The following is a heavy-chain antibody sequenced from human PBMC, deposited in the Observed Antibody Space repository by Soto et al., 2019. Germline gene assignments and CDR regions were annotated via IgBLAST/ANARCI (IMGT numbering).Heavy chain of an antibody. Sequence: GGSLRLSCAASGFTFEDYTIHWVRQAPGKALEWVSLISWDGGTAYYTHSVKGRFTISRDNSKNSLYLQMNSLRPEDTALYYCAKDGSQKDDDGNWLGSWGQGTLVTVSS. D-gene: IGHD3-16*01. CDR3: AKDGSQKDDDGNWLGS. V-gene: IGHV3-43*01. CDR2: ISWDGGTA. J-gene: IGHJ5*01. CDR1: GFTFEDYT.